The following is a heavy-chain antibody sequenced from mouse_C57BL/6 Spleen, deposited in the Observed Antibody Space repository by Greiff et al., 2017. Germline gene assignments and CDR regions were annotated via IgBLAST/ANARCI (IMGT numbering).Heavy chain of an antibody. J-gene: IGHJ4*01. CDR3: ARSQIYYDDEGAMDY. Sequence: VQLQQSGPELVKPGASVKLSCKASGYTFTSYDINWVKQRPGQGLEWIGCIYPRGGSTKYNEKFKGKATLTVDTSSSTAYMELHSLTSEDSAVYLCARSQIYYDDEGAMDYWGQGTSVTVSS. CDR2: IYPRGGST. V-gene: IGHV1-85*01. CDR1: GYTFTSYD. D-gene: IGHD2-4*01.